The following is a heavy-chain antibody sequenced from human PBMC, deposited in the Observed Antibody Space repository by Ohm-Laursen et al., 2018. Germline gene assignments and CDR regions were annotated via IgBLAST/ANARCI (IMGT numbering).Heavy chain of an antibody. CDR2: IHYSGNT. Sequence: SQTLSLTCTVPGGSISSYYWSWIRQPPGKGLEWIGYIHYSGNTNYNPSLKSRVTISVDTSKTQFSLKLSSVTAADTAVYYCARQRSGSTGMDVWGQGTTVIVSS. D-gene: IGHD3-10*01. V-gene: IGHV4-59*08. CDR1: GGSISSYY. CDR3: ARQRSGSTGMDV. J-gene: IGHJ6*02.